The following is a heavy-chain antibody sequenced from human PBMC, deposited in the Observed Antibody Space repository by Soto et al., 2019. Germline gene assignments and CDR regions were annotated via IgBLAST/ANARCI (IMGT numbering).Heavy chain of an antibody. V-gene: IGHV1-2*04. CDR1: GYTFTGYY. CDR2: INPNSGGT. D-gene: IGHD2-2*01. J-gene: IGHJ6*02. CDR3: ARECGKYCSSTSFCNYYYYYGMDV. Sequence: ASVKVSCKASGYTFTGYYMHWVRQAPGQGLEWMGWINPNSGGTNYAQKFQGWVTMTRDTSISTAYMELSRLRSDDTAVYYCARECGKYCSSTSFCNYYYYYGMDVWGQGTTVTVSS.